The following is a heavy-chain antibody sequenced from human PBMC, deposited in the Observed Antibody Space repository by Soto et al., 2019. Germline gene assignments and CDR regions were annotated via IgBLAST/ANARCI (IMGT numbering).Heavy chain of an antibody. D-gene: IGHD6-25*01. CDR3: AKDSGRHFYSYAMDV. J-gene: IGHJ6*02. CDR1: GITFDDYA. CDR2: ISWNNGTI. V-gene: IGHV3-9*01. Sequence: EVQLVESGGGLVQPGRSLRLSCVASGITFDDYAMHWVRQAPGKGLEWVSRISWNNGTIAYADSVKGRFTISRDSAKSSMYLQMNSLRVEDTALYYCAKDSGRHFYSYAMDVWGQGTAVTVSS.